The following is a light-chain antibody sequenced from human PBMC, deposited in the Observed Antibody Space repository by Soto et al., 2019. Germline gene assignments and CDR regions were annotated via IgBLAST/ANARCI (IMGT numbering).Light chain of an antibody. Sequence: QPVLTQSPSASASLGASVKLTCTLSSGHRSYAITWHQQQPHKGPRFLMKLNSDGSHNRGDGAPDRFSGSSSGTERFLTISNLQYEDETDYYCQAWGTGPWVFGGGTKVTVL. V-gene: IGLV4-69*01. J-gene: IGLJ3*02. CDR1: SGHRSYA. CDR2: LNSDGSH. CDR3: QAWGTGPWV.